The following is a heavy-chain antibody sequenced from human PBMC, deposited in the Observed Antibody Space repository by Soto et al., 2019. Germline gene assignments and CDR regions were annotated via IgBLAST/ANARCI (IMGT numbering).Heavy chain of an antibody. CDR3: ASRLFPGFYYYGMDV. J-gene: IGHJ6*02. CDR2: INAGNGNT. D-gene: IGHD2-21*01. Sequence: ASVKVSCKASGYTFTSYAMHWVRQAPGQRLEWMGWINAGNGNTKYSQKFQGRVTITRDTSASTAYMELSSLRSEGTAVYYCASRLFPGFYYYGMDVWGQGTTVTVSS. V-gene: IGHV1-3*01. CDR1: GYTFTSYA.